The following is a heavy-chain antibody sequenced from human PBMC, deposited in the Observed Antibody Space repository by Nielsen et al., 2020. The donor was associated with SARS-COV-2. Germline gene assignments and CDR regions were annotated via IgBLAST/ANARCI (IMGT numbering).Heavy chain of an antibody. CDR1: GFTFGDYA. CDR2: IRSNSYGGTT. Sequence: GGSLRLSCTASGFTFGDYAMSWFRQAPGKGLEWVGFIRSNSYGGTTESAASVKGRFTISKDDAKSIAYLQMNSLKTEDTAVYYCSSGYTYGYAADYWGQGTLVTVSS. V-gene: IGHV3-49*03. CDR3: SSGYTYGYAADY. J-gene: IGHJ4*02. D-gene: IGHD5-18*01.